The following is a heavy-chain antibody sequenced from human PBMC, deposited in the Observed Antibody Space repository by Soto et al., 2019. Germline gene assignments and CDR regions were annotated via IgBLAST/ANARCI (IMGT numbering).Heavy chain of an antibody. Sequence: QVQLVESGGGVVQPGRSLRLSCAASGFTFSSYAMHWVRQAPGKGLEWVAVISYDGSNKYYADSVKGRFTISRDNSKKTLYLQMNSLRAEDTAVYYCASGHMDDYVWGSYRYGYFDYWGQGTLVTVSS. D-gene: IGHD3-16*02. CDR2: ISYDGSNK. CDR3: ASGHMDDYVWGSYRYGYFDY. V-gene: IGHV3-30-3*01. CDR1: GFTFSSYA. J-gene: IGHJ4*02.